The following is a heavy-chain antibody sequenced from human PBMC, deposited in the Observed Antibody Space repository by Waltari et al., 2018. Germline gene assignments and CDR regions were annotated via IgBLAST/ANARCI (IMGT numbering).Heavy chain of an antibody. J-gene: IGHJ3*02. V-gene: IGHV3-23*01. Sequence: EVQLLESGGGLVQPGGSLRLSCAASGFTFSSYAMSWVRQAPGKGLEWVSAISGSGGSTYYADSVKGRFTISREDSKNTLYLQMNSLRAEDTAVYYCARHEAPLPVAEVVDIWGQGTMVTVSS. CDR1: GFTFSSYA. CDR2: ISGSGGST. D-gene: IGHD6-19*01. CDR3: ARHEAPLPVAEVVDI.